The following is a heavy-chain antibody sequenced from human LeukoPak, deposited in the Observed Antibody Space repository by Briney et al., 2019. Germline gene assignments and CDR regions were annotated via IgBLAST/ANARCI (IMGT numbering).Heavy chain of an antibody. CDR2: ISAYNGNT. D-gene: IGHD6-19*01. J-gene: IGHJ5*02. Sequence: ASVKVSCKASGYTFTSYGISWVRQAPGQGLEWMGWISAYNGNTNYAQKLQGRVTMTTDTSTSTAYMELRSLRSDDTAVYYCARELYSSGWYSGWFDPWGQGTLVTVSS. CDR1: GYTFTSYG. V-gene: IGHV1-18*01. CDR3: ARELYSSGWYSGWFDP.